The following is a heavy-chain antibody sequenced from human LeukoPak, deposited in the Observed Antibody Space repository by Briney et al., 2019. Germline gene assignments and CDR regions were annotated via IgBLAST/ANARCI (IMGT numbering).Heavy chain of an antibody. Sequence: PSETLSLTCTVSGGSIRGNYYWSWIRQPAGKGLEWIGRISPSGSTKYNPSLKSRVTISVDTSKNQFSLRLSSVTAADTAVYYCARSSRITMTVDYWGQGTLVTVSS. D-gene: IGHD3-22*01. V-gene: IGHV4-4*07. CDR3: ARSSRITMTVDY. J-gene: IGHJ4*02. CDR2: ISPSGST. CDR1: GGSIRGNYY.